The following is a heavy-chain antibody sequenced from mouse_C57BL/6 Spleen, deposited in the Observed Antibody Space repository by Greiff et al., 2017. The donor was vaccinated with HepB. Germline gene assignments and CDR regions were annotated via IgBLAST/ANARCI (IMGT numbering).Heavy chain of an antibody. D-gene: IGHD1-1*01. V-gene: IGHV1-59*01. J-gene: IGHJ4*01. CDR3: ARDYYGSRHYAMDY. CDR1: GYTFTSYW. CDR2: IDPSDSYT. Sequence: VQLQQPGAELVRPGTSVKLSCKASGYTFTSYWMHWVKQRPGQGLEWIGVIDPSDSYTNYNQKFKGKATLTVDTSSSTAYMQLSSLTSEDSAVYYCARDYYGSRHYAMDYWGQGTSVTVSS.